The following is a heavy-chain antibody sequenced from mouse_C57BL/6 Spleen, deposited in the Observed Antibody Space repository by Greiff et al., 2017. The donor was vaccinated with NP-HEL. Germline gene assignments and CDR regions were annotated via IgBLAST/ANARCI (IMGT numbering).Heavy chain of an antibody. Sequence: VKLMESGAELVRPGASVTLSCKASGYTFTDYEMHWVKQTPVHGLEWIGAIDPETGGTAYNQKFKGKAILTADKSSSTAYMELRSLTSEDSAVYYCTRGVTTGYYAMDYWGQGTSVTVSS. CDR2: IDPETGGT. D-gene: IGHD2-2*01. J-gene: IGHJ4*01. V-gene: IGHV1-15*01. CDR3: TRGVTTGYYAMDY. CDR1: GYTFTDYE.